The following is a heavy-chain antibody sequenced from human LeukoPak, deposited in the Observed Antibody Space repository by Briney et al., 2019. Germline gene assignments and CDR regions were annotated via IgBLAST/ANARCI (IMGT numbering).Heavy chain of an antibody. CDR2: IYHSGST. Sequence: PSETLSLTCAVSGYSISSGYYWGWIRQPPGKGLEWIGSIYHSGSTYYNPSLKSRVTISVDTSKNQFSLKLSSVTAADTAVYYCARARLGSIAARRTRGLEYFQHWGQGTLVTVSS. CDR1: GYSISSGYY. V-gene: IGHV4-38-2*01. CDR3: ARARLGSIAARRTRGLEYFQH. J-gene: IGHJ1*01. D-gene: IGHD6-6*01.